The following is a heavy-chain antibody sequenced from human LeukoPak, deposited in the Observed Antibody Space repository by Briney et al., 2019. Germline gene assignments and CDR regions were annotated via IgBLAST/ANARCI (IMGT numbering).Heavy chain of an antibody. J-gene: IGHJ4*02. CDR3: ARGLCSGGSCFFDY. V-gene: IGHV1-2*04. CDR1: GYTFTGYY. Sequence: ASVKGSCKASGYTFTGYYMHWVRQAPGQGLEWVGWINPNSGGTNYAQKFQGWVTMTRDTSISTAYMELSRLRSDDTAVYYCARGLCSGGSCFFDYWGQGTLVTVSS. CDR2: INPNSGGT. D-gene: IGHD2-15*01.